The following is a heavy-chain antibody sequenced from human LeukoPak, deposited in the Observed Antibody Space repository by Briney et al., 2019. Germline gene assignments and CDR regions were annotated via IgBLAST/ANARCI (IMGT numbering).Heavy chain of an antibody. CDR1: GFIFSDYW. D-gene: IGHD3-3*01. V-gene: IGHV3-74*03. J-gene: IGHJ3*02. CDR3: TRDMSSGFLEWLYPPNSFDI. Sequence: GGSLRLSCAASGFIFSDYWMHWVRQGPGKGLVWVSRINTDGSSTTYADSVKGRFTISRDNAKNTLYLQMNSLRVEDTAVYFCTRDMSSGFLEWLYPPNSFDIWGQGVTVTVSS. CDR2: INTDGSST.